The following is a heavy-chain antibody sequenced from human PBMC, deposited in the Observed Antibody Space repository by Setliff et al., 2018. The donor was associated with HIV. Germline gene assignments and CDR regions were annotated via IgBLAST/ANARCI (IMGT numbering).Heavy chain of an antibody. V-gene: IGHV3-7*03. J-gene: IGHJ6*03. CDR1: GFTFSDYW. D-gene: IGHD2-2*01. CDR3: ARGRRVSSNYYYYYYMDV. CDR2: IKQDGSEK. Sequence: HPGSSLKISCAASGFTFSDYWMTWVRQAPGKGLEWVANIKQDGSEKYCVDSVKGRFTISRDNAKNSLYPQMNSLGAEDAAVYYCARGRRVSSNYYYYYYMDVWGKGTTVTVSS.